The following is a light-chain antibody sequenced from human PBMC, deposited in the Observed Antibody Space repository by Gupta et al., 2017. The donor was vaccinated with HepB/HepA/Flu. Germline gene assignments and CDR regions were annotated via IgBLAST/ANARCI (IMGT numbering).Light chain of an antibody. J-gene: IGKJ4*01. CDR1: QSVNRY. CDR2: DTS. V-gene: IGKV3-11*01. Sequence: EIVLTQSPATLSLSPGERATLSCRASQSVNRYLAWYQQKPGQAPMLLIYDTSNRATGIPARFGGSWSVTYFTLTISSLEPEDFAVYYCQQRDNWPLTFGGGTQVQIK. CDR3: QQRDNWPLT.